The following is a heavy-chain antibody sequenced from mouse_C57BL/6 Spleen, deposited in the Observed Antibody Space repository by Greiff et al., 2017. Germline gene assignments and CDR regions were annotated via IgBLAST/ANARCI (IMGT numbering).Heavy chain of an antibody. CDR1: GYTFTSYG. Sequence: QVQLQQSGAELARPGASVKLSCKASGYTFTSYGISWVKQRTGQGLEWIGEIYPRSGNTYYNEKFKGKATLTADKSSSTAYMELRSLTSEDSAVYFCARRETGWFAYWGQGTLVTVSA. J-gene: IGHJ3*01. CDR2: IYPRSGNT. D-gene: IGHD4-1*01. CDR3: ARRETGWFAY. V-gene: IGHV1-81*01.